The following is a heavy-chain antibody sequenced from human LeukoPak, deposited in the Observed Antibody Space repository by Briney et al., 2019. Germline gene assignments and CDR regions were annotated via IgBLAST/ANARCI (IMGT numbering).Heavy chain of an antibody. J-gene: IGHJ4*02. CDR1: GFTFSSHS. D-gene: IGHD6-13*01. CDR2: ISSSSSTI. CDR3: AREGQSSSSWTDY. V-gene: IGHV3-48*01. Sequence: GGSLRLSCAASGFTFSSHSMNWVRQAPGKGLEWVSYISSSSSTIYYADSVKGRFTISRDNAKNSLYLQMNSLRAEDTAVYYCAREGQSSSSWTDYWGQGTLVTVSS.